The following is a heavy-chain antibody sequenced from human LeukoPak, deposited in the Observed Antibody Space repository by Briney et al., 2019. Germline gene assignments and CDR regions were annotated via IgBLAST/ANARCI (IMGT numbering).Heavy chain of an antibody. D-gene: IGHD6-19*01. J-gene: IGHJ4*02. CDR1: GFTFSSYD. Sequence: GGSLRLSCAASGFTFSSYDMSWVRQAPGKGLEWVSAISGSGGSTYYADSVKGRFTISRDNSKNTLYLQMNSLRAEDTAVYYCAKDSSGWHRYDYWGQGTLVTVSS. V-gene: IGHV3-23*01. CDR3: AKDSSGWHRYDY. CDR2: ISGSGGST.